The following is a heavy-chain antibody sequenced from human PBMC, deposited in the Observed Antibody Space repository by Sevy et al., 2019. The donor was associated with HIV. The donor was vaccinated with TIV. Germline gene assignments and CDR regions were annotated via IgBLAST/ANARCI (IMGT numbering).Heavy chain of an antibody. Sequence: GGSLRLSCTTSGFTFSRYSMNWVRQAPGKGLEWVAVLSHDGINDYYADSVKGRFTISRDNSRNTLYLQMNSLRLEDTAVYYCARDAVDYGTRGYPTAWGLGTLVTVSS. D-gene: IGHD3-22*01. CDR2: LSHDGIND. V-gene: IGHV3-30-3*01. J-gene: IGHJ5*02. CDR1: GFTFSRYS. CDR3: ARDAVDYGTRGYPTA.